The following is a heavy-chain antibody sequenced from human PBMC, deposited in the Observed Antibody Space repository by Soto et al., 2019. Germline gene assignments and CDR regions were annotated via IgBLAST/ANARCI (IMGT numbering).Heavy chain of an antibody. CDR2: ISSSSSYI. CDR1: GFTFSSYS. D-gene: IGHD5-12*01. V-gene: IGHV3-21*01. Sequence: EVQLVESGGGLVKPGGSLRLSCAASGFTFSSYSMNWVRQAPGKGLEWVSSISSSSSYIYYADSVKGRFTTSRDNAKNSLYLQMNSLRAEDTAVYYCAREATYSGYDYGYYYYYMDVWGKGTTVTVSS. CDR3: AREATYSGYDYGYYYYYMDV. J-gene: IGHJ6*03.